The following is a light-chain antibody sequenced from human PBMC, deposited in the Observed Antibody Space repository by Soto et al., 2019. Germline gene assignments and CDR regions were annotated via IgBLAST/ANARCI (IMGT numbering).Light chain of an antibody. Sequence: DIQMTQSPSSLSASIGDSVTITCRASQGIDNYLAWYQQRPGQVPKLLIYHASTLQSGVPSRFSGSGSGTDFTLTISSLQPEDVATYYCQKYYDALFTFGPGTKVDIK. V-gene: IGKV1-27*01. CDR1: QGIDNY. CDR3: QKYYDALFT. J-gene: IGKJ3*01. CDR2: HAS.